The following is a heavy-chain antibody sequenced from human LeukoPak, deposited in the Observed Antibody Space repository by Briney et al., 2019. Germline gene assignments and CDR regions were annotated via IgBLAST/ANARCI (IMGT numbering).Heavy chain of an antibody. V-gene: IGHV3-15*01. D-gene: IGHD4-17*01. CDR2: IKSKIDGGQAA. J-gene: IGHJ4*02. CDR1: GFTFSNYA. CDR3: TTDPGDYEIY. Sequence: TAGGSLRLSCAASGFTFSNYAMNWVRQAPGKGLEWVGHIKSKIDGGQAADYAVPVKGRFTISRDDSKNTLYLQMNSLKTEDTAVYYCTTDPGDYEIYWGQGTLVTVSS.